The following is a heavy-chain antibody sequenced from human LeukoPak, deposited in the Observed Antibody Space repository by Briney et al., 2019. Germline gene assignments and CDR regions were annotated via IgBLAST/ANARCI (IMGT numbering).Heavy chain of an antibody. CDR1: GLTVSSKY. J-gene: IGHJ4*02. V-gene: IGHV3-53*01. CDR3: ARGGGDRVAY. Sequence: GGSLRLSCAASGLTVSSKYMSWVRQAPGKGLEWVSVMYNNGNTHYADSVKGRFTISRDNVKNTLYLQMNSLRPEDTAVYYCARGGGDRVAYWGQGTLVTVSS. D-gene: IGHD4-17*01. CDR2: MYNNGNT.